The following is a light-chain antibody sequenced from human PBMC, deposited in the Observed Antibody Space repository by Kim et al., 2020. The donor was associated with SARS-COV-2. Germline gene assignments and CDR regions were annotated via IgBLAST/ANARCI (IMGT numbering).Light chain of an antibody. J-gene: IGLJ3*02. CDR1: HRCVGGLYY. V-gene: IGLV2-11*01. CDR2: YVL. Sequence: GHSVTIACTGTHRCVGGLYYGALFQNHPGKDPKTLIFYVLNGPPGGPDRFSGAKSGNTASPTISGLPAEDEADYHCCSYASTYILVFGGGTQLTVL. CDR3: CSYASTYILV.